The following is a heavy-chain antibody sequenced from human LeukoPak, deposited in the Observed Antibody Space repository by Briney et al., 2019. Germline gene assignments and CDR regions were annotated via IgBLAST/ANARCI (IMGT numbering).Heavy chain of an antibody. CDR1: GFTFSRNV. CDR2: ISGSGGST. Sequence: GGSLRLSCAASGFTFSRNVMHWVRQAPGKGLEWVSSISGSGGSTYYADSVKGRFTISRDSSKNTLYLQMNSLRAEDTAVYFCAKDRYGSGIFHMDVWGQGTTVTVSS. CDR3: AKDRYGSGIFHMDV. D-gene: IGHD3-10*01. V-gene: IGHV3-23*01. J-gene: IGHJ6*02.